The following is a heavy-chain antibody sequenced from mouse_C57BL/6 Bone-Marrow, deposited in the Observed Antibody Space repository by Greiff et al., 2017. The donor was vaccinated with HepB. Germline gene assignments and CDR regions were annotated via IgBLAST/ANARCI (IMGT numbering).Heavy chain of an antibody. CDR3: ASRGLLGGY. Sequence: VQLVESGAELARPGASVKLSCKASGYTFTSYGISWVKQRTGQGLEWIGESYPRSGNTYYNEKFKGKATLTADKSSSTAYMELRSLTSEDSAVYFCASRGLLGGYWGQGTLVTVSA. CDR2: SYPRSGNT. J-gene: IGHJ3*01. D-gene: IGHD1-1*01. CDR1: GYTFTSYG. V-gene: IGHV1-81*01.